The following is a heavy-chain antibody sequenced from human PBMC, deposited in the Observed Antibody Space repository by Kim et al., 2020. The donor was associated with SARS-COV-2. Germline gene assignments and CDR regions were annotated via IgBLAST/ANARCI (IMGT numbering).Heavy chain of an antibody. CDR3: ARGPF. V-gene: IGHV3-74*01. J-gene: IGHJ4*02. CDR2: EWTAT. Sequence: EWTATLYAASVKCRYTISRDHSKNTLFLQMTSLRADDTGVYYCARGPFWGQGTLVTVSS.